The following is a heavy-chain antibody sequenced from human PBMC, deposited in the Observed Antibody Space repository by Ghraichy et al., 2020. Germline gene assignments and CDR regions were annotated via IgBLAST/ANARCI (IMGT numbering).Heavy chain of an antibody. CDR1: GFTFSNYN. V-gene: IGHV3-21*01. CDR3: ARDMAGSGYYDILTGYYYYYYGKDV. CDR2: ISSSSSYI. J-gene: IGHJ6*02. D-gene: IGHD3-9*01. Sequence: GGSLRLSCAASGFTFSNYNMNWVRQAPGKGLEWVSSISSSSSYIYYADSVKGRFTISRDNAKNSLYLQMNSLRAEDTAVYYCARDMAGSGYYDILTGYYYYYYGKDVWGQGTTVTVSS.